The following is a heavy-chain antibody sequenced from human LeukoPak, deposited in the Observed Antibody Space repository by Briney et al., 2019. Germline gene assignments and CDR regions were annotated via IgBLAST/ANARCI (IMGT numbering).Heavy chain of an antibody. CDR3: ARGKCRDFWSAYYPLCTFDP. V-gene: IGHV4-39*07. D-gene: IGHD3-3*01. J-gene: IGHJ5*02. CDR2: IYYSGST. Sequence: PSETLSLTCTVSGGSISSSSYYWGWIRQPPGKGLEWIGSIYYSGSTNYNPSLESRVTISVDTSNNQFSLKLSSVTAADTAVYYCARGKCRDFWSAYYPLCTFDPWGQGTLVTVSS. CDR1: GGSISSSSYY.